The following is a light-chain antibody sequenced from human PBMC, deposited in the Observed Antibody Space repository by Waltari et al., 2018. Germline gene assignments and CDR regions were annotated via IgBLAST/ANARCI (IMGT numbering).Light chain of an antibody. CDR2: LGS. Sequence: IVMTQSPLSLPVTPGEPASISCRSSQSLLHNNGYNYLDWYLQKPGQSPQLLIYLGSNRASGVPDRFSGSGSGTDFTLKISRVEAEDVGVYYCMQALQTPRYTFGPGTKVDIK. V-gene: IGKV2-28*01. J-gene: IGKJ3*01. CDR1: QSLLHNNGYNY. CDR3: MQALQTPRYT.